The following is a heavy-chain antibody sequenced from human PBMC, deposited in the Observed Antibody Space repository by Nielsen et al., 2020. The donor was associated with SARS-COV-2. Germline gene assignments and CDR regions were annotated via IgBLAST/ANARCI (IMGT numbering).Heavy chain of an antibody. CDR2: ISYDGSNK. D-gene: IGHD3-22*01. CDR3: ARDLVTYYYDSSGGFDY. CDR1: GFTFSSYA. V-gene: IGHV3-30-3*01. J-gene: IGHJ4*02. Sequence: GGSLRLSCAASGFTFSSYAMHWVRQAPGKGLEWVAVISYDGSNKYYADSVKGRFTISRDNSKNTLYLQMNSLRAEDTAVYYCARDLVTYYYDSSGGFDYWGQGTLVTVSS.